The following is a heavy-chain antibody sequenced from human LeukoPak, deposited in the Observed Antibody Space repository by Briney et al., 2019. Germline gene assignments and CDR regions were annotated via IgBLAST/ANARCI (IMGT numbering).Heavy chain of an antibody. J-gene: IGHJ4*02. V-gene: IGHV3-49*04. CDR3: TRGVLERLYFDY. Sequence: GASLRLSCAASGFIFSNYAMSWVRQAPGKGLEWVGFISSKAYGGTTEYAASVKGRFTISRDDSKSIAYLQMNSLKTEDTAVYYCTRGVLERLYFDYWGQGNLVTVSS. CDR2: ISSKAYGGTT. D-gene: IGHD1-1*01. CDR1: GFIFSNYA.